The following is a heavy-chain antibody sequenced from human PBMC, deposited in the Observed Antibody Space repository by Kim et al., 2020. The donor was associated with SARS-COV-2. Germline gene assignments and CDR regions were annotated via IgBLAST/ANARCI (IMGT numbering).Heavy chain of an antibody. D-gene: IGHD1-26*01. J-gene: IGHJ4*02. CDR3: AKRLGPTTPNFDY. CDR2: VSDTGADR. CDR1: GFTFSGYG. V-gene: IGHV3-23*01. Sequence: GGSLRLSCAASGFTFSGYGMSWVRQAPGKGLEWVSAVSDTGADRNYANSMKGRFTISRDNSKNTLYLQMNNLRDEDTAVYYCAKRLGPTTPNFDYWGQGTLVTVSS.